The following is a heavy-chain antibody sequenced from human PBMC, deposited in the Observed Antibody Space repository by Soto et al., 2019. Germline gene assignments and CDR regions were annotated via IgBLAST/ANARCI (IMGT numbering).Heavy chain of an antibody. Sequence: SVKVSCKASGGTFSSYAISWVRQAPGQGLEWMGGIIPIFGTANYAQKFQGRVTITTDKSTSTAYMELSSLRSEDTAVYYCARGMDGIKLVPSGYWGQGTLVTVSS. CDR2: IIPIFGTA. CDR3: ARGMDGIKLVPSGY. D-gene: IGHD6-6*01. J-gene: IGHJ4*02. V-gene: IGHV1-69*05. CDR1: GGTFSSYA.